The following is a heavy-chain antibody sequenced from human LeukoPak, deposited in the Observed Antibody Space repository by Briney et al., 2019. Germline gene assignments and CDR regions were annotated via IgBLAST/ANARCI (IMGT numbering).Heavy chain of an antibody. J-gene: IGHJ5*02. D-gene: IGHD3-22*01. CDR3: ARHGGYDRSGYWFDP. V-gene: IGHV4-39*01. CDR1: GGSISSSNYY. CDR2: IHYSGST. Sequence: SETLSLTCTVSGGSISSSNYYWGWIRQPPGKGLEWIGSIHYSGSTYHNPSLKSRVTISVDTSKNQFSLKLSSMIAADTAVYYCARHGGYDRSGYWFDPWGQGTLVTVSS.